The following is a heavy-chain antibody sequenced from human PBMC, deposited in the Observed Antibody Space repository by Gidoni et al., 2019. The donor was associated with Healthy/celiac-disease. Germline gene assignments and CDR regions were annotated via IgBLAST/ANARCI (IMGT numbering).Heavy chain of an antibody. CDR2: ISSSSSYI. V-gene: IGHV3-21*01. CDR1: GFTFSSYS. CDR3: ARMGLDYYDSFSDY. J-gene: IGHJ4*02. Sequence: EVQLVESGGGLVKPGGSLRLSCAASGFTFSSYSMNWVRQAPGKGLEWVSSISSSSSYIYYADSVKGRFTISRDNAKNSLYLQMNSLRAEDTAVYYCARMGLDYYDSFSDYWGQGTLVTVSS. D-gene: IGHD3-22*01.